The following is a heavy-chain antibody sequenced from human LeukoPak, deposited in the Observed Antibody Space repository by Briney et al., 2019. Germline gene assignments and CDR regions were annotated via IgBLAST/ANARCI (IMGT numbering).Heavy chain of an antibody. D-gene: IGHD1-20*01. CDR1: GFTFTSYS. V-gene: IGHV3-23*01. CDR3: LRDLNWSLDQ. Sequence: GGSLRLSCAASGFTFTSYSMNWVRQAPGKGLEWVSTISGGGGSTYYADSVKGRFTISRDNAKNTLYLQMNSLRAEDAAVYYCLRDLNWSLDQWGQGTLVTVSS. CDR2: ISGGGGST. J-gene: IGHJ4*02.